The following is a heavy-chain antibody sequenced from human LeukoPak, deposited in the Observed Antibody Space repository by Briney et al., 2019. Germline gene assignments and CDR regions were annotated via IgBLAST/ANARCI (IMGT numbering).Heavy chain of an antibody. CDR3: ARGHGDYPEYFQH. J-gene: IGHJ1*01. CDR1: GGSISSGGYS. CDR2: IYHSGST. D-gene: IGHD4-17*01. V-gene: IGHV4-30-2*01. Sequence: SQTLSLTCAVSGGSISSGGYSWSWIRQPPGKGLEWIGYIYHSGSTYYNPSLKSRVTISVDRSENQFSLKLSSVTAADTAVYYCARGHGDYPEYFQHWGQGTLVTVSS.